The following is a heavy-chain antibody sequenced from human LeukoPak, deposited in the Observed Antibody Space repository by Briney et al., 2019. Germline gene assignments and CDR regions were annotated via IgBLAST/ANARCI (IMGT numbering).Heavy chain of an antibody. CDR3: ARAGYDFWSGYLMTFDY. D-gene: IGHD3-3*01. CDR1: GGSFSGYY. CDR2: INHGGST. Sequence: SETLSLTCAVYGGSFSGYYWSWIRQPPGKGLEWIGEINHGGSTNYNPSLKSRVTISVDTSKNQFSLKLSSVTAADTAVYYCARAGYDFWSGYLMTFDYWGQGTLVTVSS. V-gene: IGHV4-34*01. J-gene: IGHJ4*02.